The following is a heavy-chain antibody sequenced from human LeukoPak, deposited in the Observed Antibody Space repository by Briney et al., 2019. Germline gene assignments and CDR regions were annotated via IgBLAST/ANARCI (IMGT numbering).Heavy chain of an antibody. CDR3: AREVLTGSYYIDF. J-gene: IGHJ4*02. V-gene: IGHV3-48*02. Sequence: GGSLRLSCAASGFTFRSYTMSWVRQAPGKGLEWVSYISSSGSTIYYADSVKGRFTISRDNAKNSLFVQMNSLREEDTAVYFCAREVLTGSYYIDFWGQGTLVTVSS. CDR2: ISSSGSTI. D-gene: IGHD3-10*01. CDR1: GFTFRSYT.